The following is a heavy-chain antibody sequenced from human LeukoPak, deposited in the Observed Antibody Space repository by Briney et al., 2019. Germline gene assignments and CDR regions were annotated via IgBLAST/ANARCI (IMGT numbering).Heavy chain of an antibody. D-gene: IGHD3-22*01. J-gene: IGHJ6*02. Sequence: GGSLRLSCAASGFTFSSYAMHWVRQAPGKGLEWVAVISYDGSNKYYADSVKGRFTISRDNSKNTLYLQMNSLRAEDTAVYYCAKVQWLRTNYGMDVWGQGTTVTVSS. V-gene: IGHV3-30-3*01. CDR1: GFTFSSYA. CDR3: AKVQWLRTNYGMDV. CDR2: ISYDGSNK.